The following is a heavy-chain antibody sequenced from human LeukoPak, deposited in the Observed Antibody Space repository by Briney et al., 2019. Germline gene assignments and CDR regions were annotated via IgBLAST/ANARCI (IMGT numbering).Heavy chain of an antibody. D-gene: IGHD3-10*01. J-gene: IGHJ4*02. CDR3: ASPWFGEFHSDY. CDR2: IYYSGST. Sequence: PSETLSLTCTVSGGSISSYYWSWIRQPPGKGLEWIGYIYYSGSTNYNPSLKSRVTISVDTSKNQFSLKLSSVTAADTAVYYCASPWFGEFHSDYWGQGTLVTVSS. V-gene: IGHV4-59*12. CDR1: GGSISSYY.